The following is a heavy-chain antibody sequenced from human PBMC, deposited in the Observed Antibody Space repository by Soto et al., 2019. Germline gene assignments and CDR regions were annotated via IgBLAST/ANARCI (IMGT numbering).Heavy chain of an antibody. V-gene: IGHV3-23*01. D-gene: IGHD2-15*01. CDR1: GFTFSSYA. CDR2: ISGSGGST. J-gene: IGHJ4*02. Sequence: EVQLLESGGGLVQPGGSLRLSCAASGFTFSSYAMSWVRQAPGKGLEWVSAISGSGGSTYYADSVKGRFTISRDNSRNTLYLQMNSLRAEDTAVYYCAKALVAAITYFDYWGQGTLVTVSS. CDR3: AKALVAAITYFDY.